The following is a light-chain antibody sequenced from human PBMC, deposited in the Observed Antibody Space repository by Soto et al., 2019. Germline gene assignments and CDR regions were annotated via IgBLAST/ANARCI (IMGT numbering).Light chain of an antibody. CDR3: QQYGSSGT. CDR1: QSFSNNY. Sequence: EIVLTQSPGTLSLSPGERATLCCRASQSFSNNYLAWYQQKPGQAPRLLIYGASNRATGIPDRFSGSGSGTDFTLTISRLEPEDFAVYYCQQYGSSGTFGQGTKVDIK. J-gene: IGKJ1*01. V-gene: IGKV3-20*01. CDR2: GAS.